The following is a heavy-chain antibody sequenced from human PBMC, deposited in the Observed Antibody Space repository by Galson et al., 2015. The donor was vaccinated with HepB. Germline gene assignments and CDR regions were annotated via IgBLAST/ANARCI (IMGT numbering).Heavy chain of an antibody. CDR2: ISWNSGSI. V-gene: IGHV3-9*01. CDR1: GFTFDDYA. D-gene: IGHD3-22*01. Sequence: SLRLSCAASGFTFDDYAMHWVRQAPGKGLEWVSGISWNSGSIGYADSVKGRFTISRDNAKNSLYLQMNSLRAEDTALYYCAREGGGSGYSFDSWCQGTLLTVSS. CDR3: AREGGGSGYSFDS. J-gene: IGHJ4*02.